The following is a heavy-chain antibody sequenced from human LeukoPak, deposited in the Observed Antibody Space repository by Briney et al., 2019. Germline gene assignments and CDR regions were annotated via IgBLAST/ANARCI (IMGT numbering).Heavy chain of an antibody. Sequence: AESLQISCKGSGYSFTSYWIGWVRQMPGKGLEWMGIIYPGDSDTRYSPSFQGQVTLSADKSINTAYVQWSSLKASDTAMYYCARGIGSSWYYLDYWGQGTTVTVSS. CDR2: IYPGDSDT. CDR3: ARGIGSSWYYLDY. CDR1: GYSFTSYW. V-gene: IGHV5-51*01. J-gene: IGHJ4*02. D-gene: IGHD6-13*01.